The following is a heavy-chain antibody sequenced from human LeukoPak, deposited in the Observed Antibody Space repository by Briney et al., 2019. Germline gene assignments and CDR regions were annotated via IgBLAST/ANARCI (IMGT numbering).Heavy chain of an antibody. CDR1: QYSFTSYW. CDR2: IYPGDSDS. Sequence: GESLKISCKGSQYSFTSYWIGWVRQMPGKGLEWMGMIYPGDSDSRYSPSFQGQVTISADKPISTAYFQWSSLKASDTAMYYCARPALPGGFDIWGQGTMVTVSS. D-gene: IGHD2-15*01. V-gene: IGHV5-51*01. J-gene: IGHJ3*02. CDR3: ARPALPGGFDI.